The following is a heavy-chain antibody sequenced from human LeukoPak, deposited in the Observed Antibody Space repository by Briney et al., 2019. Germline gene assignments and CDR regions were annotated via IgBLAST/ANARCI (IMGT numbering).Heavy chain of an antibody. Sequence: SETLSLTCTVSGGSISSYYWSWIRQPPGKGLEWIGYIYYSGSTYYNPSLKSRVTISVDTSKNQFSLKLSSVTAADTAVYYCARTTEGYCRGRSCYSYYYYMNVWGKGTTVTVSS. CDR1: GGSISSYY. CDR3: ARTTEGYCRGRSCYSYYYYMNV. J-gene: IGHJ6*03. D-gene: IGHD2-15*01. V-gene: IGHV4-59*01. CDR2: IYYSGST.